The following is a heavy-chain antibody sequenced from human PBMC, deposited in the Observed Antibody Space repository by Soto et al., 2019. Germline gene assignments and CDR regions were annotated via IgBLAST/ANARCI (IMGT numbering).Heavy chain of an antibody. J-gene: IGHJ4*02. Sequence: ASETLSLTCAVSGGSISSSNWWSWVRQPPGKGLEWIGEIYHSGSTNYNPSLKSRVTISVDKSKNQFSLKLSSVTAADTAVYYCARDLILPEGDYQVLGDYWGQGTLVTVSS. CDR2: IYHSGST. V-gene: IGHV4-4*02. CDR1: GGSISSSNW. CDR3: ARDLILPEGDYQVLGDY. D-gene: IGHD4-17*01.